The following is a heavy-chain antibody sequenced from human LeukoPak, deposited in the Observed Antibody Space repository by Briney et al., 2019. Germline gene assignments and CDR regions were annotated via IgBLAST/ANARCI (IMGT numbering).Heavy chain of an antibody. V-gene: IGHV4-34*01. J-gene: IGHJ4*02. CDR1: GGSFSGHY. CDR3: ARAMYGDYVNFDY. D-gene: IGHD4-17*01. CDR2: INHSGST. Sequence: SETLSLTCAVYGGSFSGHYWSWIRQPPGKGLEWIGEINHSGSTNYNSSLKSRVTISVDTSKNQFSLKLSSVTAADTAVYYCARAMYGDYVNFDYWGQGTLVTVSS.